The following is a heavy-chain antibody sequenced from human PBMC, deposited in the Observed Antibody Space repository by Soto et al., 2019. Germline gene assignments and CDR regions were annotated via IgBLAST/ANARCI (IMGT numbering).Heavy chain of an antibody. V-gene: IGHV4-4*02. D-gene: IGHD6-13*01. CDR1: GGSISSSNW. CDR2: IYHSGST. CDR3: ARDEIAAAGTVYYGMDV. Sequence: PSETLSLTCAVSGGSISSSNWWRWVRKPPGKGLEWIGEIYHSGSTNYNPSLKSRVTISVDTSKKQFSLKLSSVTAADTAVYYCARDEIAAAGTVYYGMDVWGQGTTVTVSS. J-gene: IGHJ6*02.